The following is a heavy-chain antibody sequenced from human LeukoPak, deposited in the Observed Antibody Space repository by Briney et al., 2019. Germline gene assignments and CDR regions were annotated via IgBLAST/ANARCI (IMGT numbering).Heavy chain of an antibody. D-gene: IGHD6-13*01. Sequence: GGSLRLSCVASRFTFDDYAMHWVRQAPGKGLEWVSGINWNGGSTGYADSVKGRFTISRDNAKNSLYLQMNSLRAEDTALYYCARGVESSSWFRYYFDYWGQGTLVTVSS. V-gene: IGHV3-20*04. J-gene: IGHJ4*02. CDR2: INWNGGST. CDR3: ARGVESSSWFRYYFDY. CDR1: RFTFDDYA.